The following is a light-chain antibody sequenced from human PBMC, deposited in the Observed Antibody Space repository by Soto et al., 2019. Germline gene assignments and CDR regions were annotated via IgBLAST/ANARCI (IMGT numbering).Light chain of an antibody. CDR1: QSVSTY. CDR3: QQRSSYPLT. J-gene: IGKJ4*01. Sequence: EIVLTQSPATLSLSPGERATLSCRASQSVSTYLAWYQQKPGQAPRLLIYETSNRASGIPARFSGSESGTDFTLTISSLEPEDFALYYCQQRSSYPLTFGGGTKVEIK. V-gene: IGKV3-11*01. CDR2: ETS.